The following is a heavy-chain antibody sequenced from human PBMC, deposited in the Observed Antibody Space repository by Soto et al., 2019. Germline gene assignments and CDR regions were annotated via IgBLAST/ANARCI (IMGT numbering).Heavy chain of an antibody. Sequence: GGSLRLSCAASGFTFSSYSMNWVRQAPGKGLEWVSSISSSSSYIYYADSVKGRFTISRDNAKNSLYLQMNSLRAEDTAVYYCARAYIVLVVAAFDYWGQGTLVTVSS. D-gene: IGHD2-15*01. J-gene: IGHJ4*02. CDR3: ARAYIVLVVAAFDY. CDR1: GFTFSSYS. CDR2: ISSSSSYI. V-gene: IGHV3-21*01.